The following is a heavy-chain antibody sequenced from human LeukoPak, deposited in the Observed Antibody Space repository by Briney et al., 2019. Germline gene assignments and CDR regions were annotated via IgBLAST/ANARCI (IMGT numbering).Heavy chain of an antibody. V-gene: IGHV3-23*01. D-gene: IGHD6-19*01. CDR1: GFTFRSYW. CDR3: ARDRRSTGWPFDY. CDR2: VSGSGDST. J-gene: IGHJ4*02. Sequence: PGGSLRLSCATSGFTFRSYWMTWVRQAPGKGLEWVSIVSGSGDSTYYADSMKGRFTISRDNSKNTLFLQINSLRVDDTAVYYCARDRRSTGWPFDYWGQGTLVTVSS.